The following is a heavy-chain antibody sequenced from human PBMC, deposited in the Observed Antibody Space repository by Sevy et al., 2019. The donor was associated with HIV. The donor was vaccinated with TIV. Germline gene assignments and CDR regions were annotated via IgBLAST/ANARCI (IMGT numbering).Heavy chain of an antibody. CDR1: GFSFNKYA. V-gene: IGHV3-30*04. CDR2: ISYDGRKK. Sequence: GGSLRLSCVASGFSFNKYAMHWVRQAPGKGLEWIGFISYDGRKKDYADSVKGRVTISRDDSKNTLYLQLDSLRGEDTAVYYCAREPDIGDYVLLFDYWGQGTLVTVSS. D-gene: IGHD4-17*01. J-gene: IGHJ4*02. CDR3: AREPDIGDYVLLFDY.